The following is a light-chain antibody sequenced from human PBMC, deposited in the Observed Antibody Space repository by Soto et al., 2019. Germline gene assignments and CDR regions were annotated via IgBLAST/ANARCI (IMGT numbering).Light chain of an antibody. CDR2: AAS. CDR1: QSVTSSQ. CDR3: QQYGSSLAWT. J-gene: IGKJ1*01. Sequence: EIVLTQSPGTLSLSLGERATLSCRASQSVTSSQVAWYQQKPGQSPRLLIYAASSRATGIPDRFNGSGSGTDFTLTISRLEPEDFAVYYCQQYGSSLAWTFGQGTKVDIK. V-gene: IGKV3-20*01.